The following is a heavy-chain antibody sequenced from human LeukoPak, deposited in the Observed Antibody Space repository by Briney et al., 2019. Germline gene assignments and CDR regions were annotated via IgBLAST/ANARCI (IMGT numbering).Heavy chain of an antibody. CDR3: ARGSGWYYYYGMDV. CDR2: MNPNSGNT. J-gene: IGHJ6*02. CDR1: GYTFTSYD. Sequence: ASVKVSCKASGYTFTSYDINWVRQATRQGLEWMGWMNPNSGNTGYAQKFQGRVTMTRNTSISTAYMELSSLRSEDTAVYYCARGSGWYYYYGMDVWGQGTTVTVSS. V-gene: IGHV1-8*01. D-gene: IGHD6-19*01.